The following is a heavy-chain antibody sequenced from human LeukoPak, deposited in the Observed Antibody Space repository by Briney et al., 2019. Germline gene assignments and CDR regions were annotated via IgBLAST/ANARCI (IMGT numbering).Heavy chain of an antibody. D-gene: IGHD4-17*01. CDR2: VNGSGVVT. J-gene: IGHJ3*02. Sequence: GGSLRLSCAASGFTFSNNAMSWVRQAPGKGLEWVSAVNGSGVVTHYAASVRGRFTISRDNSKNTLYLQMNSLGAEDTAVYYCAKDLLTTVTSDAFDIWGQGTMVTVSS. CDR3: AKDLLTTVTSDAFDI. V-gene: IGHV3-23*01. CDR1: GFTFSNNA.